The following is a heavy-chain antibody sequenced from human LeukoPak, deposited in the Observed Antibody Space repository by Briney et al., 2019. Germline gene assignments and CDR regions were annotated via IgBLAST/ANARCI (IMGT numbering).Heavy chain of an antibody. CDR1: GFTFSSYW. CDR2: IKQDGSEK. V-gene: IGHV3-7*01. D-gene: IGHD3-10*01. J-gene: IGHJ4*02. Sequence: GGSLRLPCAASGFTFSSYWMSWVRQAPGKGLEWVANIKQDGSEKYYVDSVKGRFTISRDNAKNSLYLQMNSLRAEDTAVYYCARASTTVGVSINYWGQGTLVTVSS. CDR3: ARASTTVGVSINY.